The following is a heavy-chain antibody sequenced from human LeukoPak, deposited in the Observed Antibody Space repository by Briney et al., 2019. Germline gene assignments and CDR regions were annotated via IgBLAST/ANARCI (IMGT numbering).Heavy chain of an antibody. CDR3: AKDLLRSAYDY. D-gene: IGHD6-19*01. J-gene: IGHJ4*02. CDR2: IRYDGSNK. CDR1: GFTFSNSG. V-gene: IGHV3-30*02. Sequence: GGSLRLSCAASGFTFSNSGMHWVRQAPGKGLKWVAFIRYDGSNKYYEDSVKGRFTVSRDNSKNTLYLQMSSLRAEDTAVYHCAKDLLRSAYDYWGQGTLVTVSS.